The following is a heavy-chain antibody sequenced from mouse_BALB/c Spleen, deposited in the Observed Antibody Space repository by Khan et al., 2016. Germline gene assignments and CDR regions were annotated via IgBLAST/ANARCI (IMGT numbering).Heavy chain of an antibody. CDR1: GFSLTDYG. D-gene: IGHD4-1*01. Sequence: QVQLKQSGPGLVAPSQSLSITCTVSGFSLTDYGVHWIRQPPGKGLEWLGVIWGGGNTYYNSALKSRLSISTDNSKSQVFLKMNSLQTDDTAMYXCAKWEQSRYFYALDYWGQGTSVTVSS. V-gene: IGHV2-6-5*01. CDR3: AKWEQSRYFYALDY. CDR2: IWGGGNT. J-gene: IGHJ4*01.